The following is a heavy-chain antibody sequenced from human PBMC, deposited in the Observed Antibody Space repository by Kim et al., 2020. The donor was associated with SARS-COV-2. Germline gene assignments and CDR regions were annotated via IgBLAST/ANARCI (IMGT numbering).Heavy chain of an antibody. Sequence: GGSLRLSCAAPGFTFSNFWMHWVRQTPGKGLVWVSRVNSDGSSTSYADSVKGRLTISRDNAKNTLYLQLNSLRAEDTAVYYCARSPIAALYYFDSWGQGTPVTVSS. D-gene: IGHD6-13*01. CDR3: ARSPIAALYYFDS. V-gene: IGHV3-74*01. J-gene: IGHJ4*02. CDR1: GFTFSNFW. CDR2: VNSDGSST.